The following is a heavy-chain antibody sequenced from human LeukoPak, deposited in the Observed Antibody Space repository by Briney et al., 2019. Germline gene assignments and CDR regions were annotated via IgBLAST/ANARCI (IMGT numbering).Heavy chain of an antibody. CDR3: AREAYGGNSIDY. V-gene: IGHV4-30-2*01. CDR1: GGSISSGGYS. Sequence: SETLSLTCAVSGGSISSGGYSWSWIRQPPGKGLEWIGYIYHSGSIYYNPSLKSRVTISVDRSKNQFSLKLSPVTAADTAVYYCAREAYGGNSIDYWGQGTLVTVSS. CDR2: IYHSGSI. J-gene: IGHJ4*02. D-gene: IGHD4-23*01.